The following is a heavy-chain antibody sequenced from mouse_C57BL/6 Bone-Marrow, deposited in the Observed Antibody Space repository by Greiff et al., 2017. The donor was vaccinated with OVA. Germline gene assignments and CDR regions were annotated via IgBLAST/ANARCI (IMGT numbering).Heavy chain of an antibody. V-gene: IGHV2-9-1*01. Sequence: QVQLKESGPGLVAPSQSLSITCTVSGFSLTSYAISWVRQPPGKGLEWLGVIWPGGGTNYNSALKSRLSISKDNSKSQVFLKMNSRQTDDTARYYWAIDRDWYFDVWGTGTTVTVSS. CDR3: AIDRDWYFDV. CDR2: IWPGGGT. CDR1: GFSLTSYA. J-gene: IGHJ1*03.